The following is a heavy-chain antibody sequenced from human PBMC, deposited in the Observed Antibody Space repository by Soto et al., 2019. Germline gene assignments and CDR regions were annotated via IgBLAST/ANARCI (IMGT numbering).Heavy chain of an antibody. D-gene: IGHD3-10*01. V-gene: IGHV3-48*01. CDR2: ISDRGSTI. Sequence: GGSLRLSCVGSGFTFSLYAMDWVRQAPGKGLEWVSYISDRGSTIDYADSVKGRFTVSRDNAQNSLYLQMNSLRVEDTAVYFCVRTFYYDSGSYFPIDLWGQGTLVTVSS. CDR3: VRTFYYDSGSYFPIDL. J-gene: IGHJ5*02. CDR1: GFTFSLYA.